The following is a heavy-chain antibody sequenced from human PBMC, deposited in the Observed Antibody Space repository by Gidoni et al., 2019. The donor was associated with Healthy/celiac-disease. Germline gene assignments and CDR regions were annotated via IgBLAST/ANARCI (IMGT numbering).Heavy chain of an antibody. CDR2: IYWNDDK. D-gene: IGHD3-3*01. CDR3: ARAHPSYYDFWSGYSDDFKANWFDP. CDR1: GFSLSTSGVG. V-gene: IGHV2-5*01. Sequence: QITLKESGPTLVKPTQTLTLTCTFSGFSLSTSGVGVGWIRQPPGKALEWLALIYWNDDKRYSPSLKSRLTITKDTSKNQVVLTMTNMDPVDTATYYCARAHPSYYDFWSGYSDDFKANWFDPWGQGTLVTVSS. J-gene: IGHJ5*02.